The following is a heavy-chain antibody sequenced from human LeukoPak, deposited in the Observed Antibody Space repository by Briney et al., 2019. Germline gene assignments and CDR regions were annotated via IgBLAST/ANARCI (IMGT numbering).Heavy chain of an antibody. CDR2: IVVGSGNT. Sequence: ASVKVSYKASGFIFSSSAVQWVRQARGQRLEWIGWIVVGSGNTNYAQNFQERVTITRDMSTSTAYMELSSLRSEDTAVYYCVADCYGDCIDWGQGTLVTVSS. V-gene: IGHV1-58*01. CDR3: VADCYGDCID. CDR1: GFIFSSSA. J-gene: IGHJ4*02. D-gene: IGHD4-17*01.